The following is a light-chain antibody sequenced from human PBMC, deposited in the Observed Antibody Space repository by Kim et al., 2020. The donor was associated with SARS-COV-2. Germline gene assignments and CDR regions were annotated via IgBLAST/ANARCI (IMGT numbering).Light chain of an antibody. J-gene: IGLJ2*01. CDR3: QAWDNSVV. V-gene: IGLV3-1*01. Sequence: VSGSPGQTAKITCSGDKLGDKYAAWYQQKPGQSPVLVLYQDTKRPSWIPERFSGSNSGNTATLTISGTQAMDEADYYCQAWDNSVVFGGGTQLTVL. CDR1: KLGDKY. CDR2: QDT.